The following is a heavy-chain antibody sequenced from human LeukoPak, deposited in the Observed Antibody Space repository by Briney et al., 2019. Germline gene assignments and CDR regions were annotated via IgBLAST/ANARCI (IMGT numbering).Heavy chain of an antibody. CDR2: ISGSGGST. J-gene: IGHJ4*02. CDR3: AKAVYDFWSGYSLPDY. CDR1: GFTFSSCA. D-gene: IGHD3-3*01. Sequence: PGGSLRLSCAVSGFTFSSCAMSWVRQAPGKGLEWVSAISGSGGSTYYADSVKGRFTISRDNSKNTLYLQMNSLRAEDTAVYYCAKAVYDFWSGYSLPDYWGQGTLVTVSS. V-gene: IGHV3-23*01.